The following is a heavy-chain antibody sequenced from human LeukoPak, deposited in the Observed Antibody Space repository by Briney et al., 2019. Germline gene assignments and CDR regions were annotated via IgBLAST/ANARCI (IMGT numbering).Heavy chain of an antibody. CDR2: ISYDGSNK. V-gene: IGHV3-30*18. J-gene: IGHJ4*02. CDR3: AKDGSGCMDY. D-gene: IGHD2-15*01. CDR1: GFTFSSYG. Sequence: GRSLRLSCAAFGFTFSSYGMHWVRQAPGKGLEWVAVISYDGSNKYYADSVKGRFTISRDNSKNTLYLQMNSLRAEDTAVYYCAKDGSGCMDYWGQGTLVTVSS.